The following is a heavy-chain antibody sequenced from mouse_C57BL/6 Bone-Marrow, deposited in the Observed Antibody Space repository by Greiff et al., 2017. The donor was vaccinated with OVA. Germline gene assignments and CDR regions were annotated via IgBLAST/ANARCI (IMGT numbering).Heavy chain of an antibody. V-gene: IGHV5-17*01. CDR2: ISSGSSTI. D-gene: IGHD1-1*01. Sequence: EVQLVESGGGLVKPGGSLKLSCAASGFTFSDYGMHWVRQAPEKGLEWVAYISSGSSTIYYADTVKGRFTISRDNATNTLFLQMTSLRSEDTAMYYCAKTTVVAPDAMDYWGQGTSVTVSS. CDR3: AKTTVVAPDAMDY. CDR1: GFTFSDYG. J-gene: IGHJ4*01.